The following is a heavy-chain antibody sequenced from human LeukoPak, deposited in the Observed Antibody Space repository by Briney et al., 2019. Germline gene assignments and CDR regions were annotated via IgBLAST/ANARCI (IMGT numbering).Heavy chain of an antibody. CDR1: GFTVSSNY. Sequence: GGSLRLSCAASGFTVSSNYMSWVRQAPGKGLEWVSVIYSGGSTYYADSVKGRFTISRDNSKNTLYLQMNSLRAEDTAVYYCARHGYSSSWYEESWGQGTLVTVSS. D-gene: IGHD6-13*01. CDR2: IYSGGST. CDR3: ARHGYSSSWYEES. J-gene: IGHJ4*02. V-gene: IGHV3-53*01.